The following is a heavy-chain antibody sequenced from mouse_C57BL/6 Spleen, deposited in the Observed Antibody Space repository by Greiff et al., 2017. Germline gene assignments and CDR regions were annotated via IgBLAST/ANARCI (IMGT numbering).Heavy chain of an antibody. J-gene: IGHJ3*01. D-gene: IGHD2-4*01. V-gene: IGHV5-9-1*02. CDR1: GFTFSSYA. Sequence: EVQGVESGEGLVKPGGSLKLSCAASGFTFSSYAMSWVRQTPEKRLEWVAYISSGGDYIYYADTVKGRFTISRDNVRNTLYMQMSSLKSEDTAMYYCTTIYYDYDEAWFAYWGQGTLVTVSA. CDR3: TTIYYDYDEAWFAY. CDR2: ISSGGDYI.